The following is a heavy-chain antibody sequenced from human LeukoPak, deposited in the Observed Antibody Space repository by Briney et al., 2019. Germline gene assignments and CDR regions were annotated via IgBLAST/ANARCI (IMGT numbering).Heavy chain of an antibody. CDR2: ISYSGRI. V-gene: IGHV4-59*08. CDR3: ARRPDRGGFDY. D-gene: IGHD3-16*01. Sequence: SETLSLTCTVSGGSIYSNYWSWIRQPPGKGLECIGYISYSGRIKYNPSLKSRITLSLDTSKNRFSLRLSSVTAADTAVYYCARRPDRGGFDYWGQGTLVTVSS. J-gene: IGHJ4*02. CDR1: GGSIYSNY.